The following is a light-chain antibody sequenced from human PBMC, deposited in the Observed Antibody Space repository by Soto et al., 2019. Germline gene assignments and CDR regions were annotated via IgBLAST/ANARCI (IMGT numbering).Light chain of an antibody. J-gene: IGLJ3*02. CDR2: EVN. CDR3: SSYAGGNNWV. Sequence: QSALTQPASVSGSPGQSITISCGGTSSDVGAYIYVSWYQQNPGKAPKLMLYEVNQRPSGVPDRFSGSKSGNTASLTVSGLQAEDEANYYCSSYAGGNNWVFGGGTKVTVL. V-gene: IGLV2-8*01. CDR1: SSDVGAYIY.